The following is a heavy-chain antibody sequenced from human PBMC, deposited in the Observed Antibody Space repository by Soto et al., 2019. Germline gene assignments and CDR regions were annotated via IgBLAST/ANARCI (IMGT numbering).Heavy chain of an antibody. J-gene: IGHJ6*02. V-gene: IGHV1-18*04. Sequence: ASGKVSCKASGYTFTSYGISWVRQAPGQGLEWMGWISAYNGNTNYAQKLQGRVTMTTDTSTSTAYMELRSLRSDDTAVYYCAREPLGRGYYDFWSGYLYYYYGMDVWGQGTTVTVSS. CDR3: AREPLGRGYYDFWSGYLYYYYGMDV. D-gene: IGHD3-3*01. CDR2: ISAYNGNT. CDR1: GYTFTSYG.